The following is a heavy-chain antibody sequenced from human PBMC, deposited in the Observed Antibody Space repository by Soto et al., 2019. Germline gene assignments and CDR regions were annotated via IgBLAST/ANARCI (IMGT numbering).Heavy chain of an antibody. CDR1: GYTFTSYD. CDR3: ARGRIGSRFLEWLSPNDAFDI. CDR2: MNPNSGNT. D-gene: IGHD3-3*01. V-gene: IGHV1-8*01. Sequence: ASVKVSCKASGYTFTSYDINWVRQATGQGLEWMGWMNPNSGNTGYAQKFQGRVTMTRNTSISTAYMELSSLRSEDTAVYYCARGRIGSRFLEWLSPNDAFDIWGQGTMVTVS. J-gene: IGHJ3*02.